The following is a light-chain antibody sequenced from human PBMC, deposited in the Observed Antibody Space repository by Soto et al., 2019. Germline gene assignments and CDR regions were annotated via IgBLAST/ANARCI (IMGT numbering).Light chain of an antibody. CDR3: SLYISSSTGV. Sequence: QSALTQPPSVSGSPGQSVTISCTGTSSDVGSYNRVSWYQQPPGTAPKLMIYEVSNRPSGVPDRFSGSKSGNTASLTISGLQAEDEADYYCSLYISSSTGVFGGGTQLTVL. CDR1: SSDVGSYNR. CDR2: EVS. V-gene: IGLV2-18*01. J-gene: IGLJ2*01.